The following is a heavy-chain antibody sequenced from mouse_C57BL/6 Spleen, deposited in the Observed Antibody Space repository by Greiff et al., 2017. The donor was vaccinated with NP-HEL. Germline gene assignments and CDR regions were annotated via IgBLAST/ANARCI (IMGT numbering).Heavy chain of an antibody. CDR1: GYSFTDYY. J-gene: IGHJ1*03. V-gene: IGHV1-39*01. CDR2: INPNYGTT. D-gene: IGHD2-5*01. Sequence: EVQLQQSGPELVKPGASVKISCKASGYSFTDYYMNWVKQSNGQSLEWIGVINPNYGTTSYNQKFKGKATLTVDQSSSTAYMQLNSLTSEDSAVDYCAKGAYYSNPHWYFDVWGTGTTVTVSS. CDR3: AKGAYYSNPHWYFDV.